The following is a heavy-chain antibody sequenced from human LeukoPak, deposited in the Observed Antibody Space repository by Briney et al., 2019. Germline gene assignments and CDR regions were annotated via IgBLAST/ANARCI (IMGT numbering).Heavy chain of an antibody. CDR3: ARGQPPRDAFDI. CDR1: GGSISSYY. V-gene: IGHV4-34*01. Sequence: PSETLSLTCTVSGGSISSYYWSWIRQPPGKGLEWIGEINHSGSTNYNPSLKSRVTISVDTSKNQFSLKLSSVTAADTAVYYCARGQPPRDAFDIWGQGTMVTVSS. D-gene: IGHD6-13*01. J-gene: IGHJ3*02. CDR2: INHSGST.